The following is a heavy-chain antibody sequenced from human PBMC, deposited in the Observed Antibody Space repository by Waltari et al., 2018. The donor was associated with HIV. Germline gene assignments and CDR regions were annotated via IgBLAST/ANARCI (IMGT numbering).Heavy chain of an antibody. D-gene: IGHD3-22*01. Sequence: QVHLVQSGAEVTKPGASVKVSCKASGYTFTSYEINWVRQATGQGLEWMGWMNPNSGNTGYAQKFQGRVTMTRNTSRSTAFMEVSSLRSEDTAVYYCARVYYDSSGYYGAAGYWGQGTLVTVSS. CDR1: GYTFTSYE. CDR2: MNPNSGNT. V-gene: IGHV1-8*01. CDR3: ARVYYDSSGYYGAAGY. J-gene: IGHJ4*02.